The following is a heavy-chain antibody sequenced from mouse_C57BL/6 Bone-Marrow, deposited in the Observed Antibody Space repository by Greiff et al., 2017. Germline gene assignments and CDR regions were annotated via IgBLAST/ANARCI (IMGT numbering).Heavy chain of an antibody. CDR2: IDPSDSET. D-gene: IGHD2-5*01. Sequence: VQLQQPGAELVRPGSSVKLSCKASGYTFTSYWMHWVKQRPIQGLEWIGNIDPSDSETHYNQKFKDKATLTVDKSSSTAYMQLSSLTSEDSAVYYCARTLYSNYRDYAMDYWGQGTSVTVSS. CDR3: ARTLYSNYRDYAMDY. J-gene: IGHJ4*01. CDR1: GYTFTSYW. V-gene: IGHV1-52*01.